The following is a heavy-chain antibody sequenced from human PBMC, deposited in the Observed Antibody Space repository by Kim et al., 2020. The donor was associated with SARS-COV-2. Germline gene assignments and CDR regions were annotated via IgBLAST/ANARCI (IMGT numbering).Heavy chain of an antibody. CDR3: AREGFYDILTGYLYGMDV. V-gene: IGHV4-59*01. D-gene: IGHD3-9*01. J-gene: IGHJ6*02. Sequence: KRRVTISVDTSKNQFALKLSSVTAADTAVYYCAREGFYDILTGYLYGMDVWGQGTTVTVSS.